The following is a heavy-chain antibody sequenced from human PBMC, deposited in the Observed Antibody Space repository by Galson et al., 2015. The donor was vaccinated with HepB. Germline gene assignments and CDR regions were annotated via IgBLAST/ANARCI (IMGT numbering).Heavy chain of an antibody. CDR2: IWYDGSNK. D-gene: IGHD1-26*01. Sequence: SLRLSCAASGFTFSSYGMHWVRQAPGKGLEWVAVIWYDGSNKYYADSVKGRFTISRDNSKNTLYLQMNSLRAEDTAVYYCARDQYSGSYPKLNAFDIWGQGTMVTVSS. J-gene: IGHJ3*02. CDR1: GFTFSSYG. V-gene: IGHV3-33*01. CDR3: ARDQYSGSYPKLNAFDI.